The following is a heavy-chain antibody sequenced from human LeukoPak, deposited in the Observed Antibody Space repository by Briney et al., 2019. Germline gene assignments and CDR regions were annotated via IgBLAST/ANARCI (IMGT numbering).Heavy chain of an antibody. CDR3: AIMHGYYDGSGFWVQ. Sequence: SAGSLTFSCAASGFTFSSYAMSWVRQAPGKGLEWVSFISHSGDRTSNADSVEGRFTIYRDNTRNTLYLQMNSLRDEDTGVYYCAIMHGYYDGSGFWVQWGQGTLVTVSS. CDR1: GFTFSSYA. D-gene: IGHD3-22*01. CDR2: ISHSGDRT. V-gene: IGHV3-23*01. J-gene: IGHJ4*02.